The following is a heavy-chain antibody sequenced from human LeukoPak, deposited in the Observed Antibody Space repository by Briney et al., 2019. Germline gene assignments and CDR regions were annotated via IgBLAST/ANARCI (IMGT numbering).Heavy chain of an antibody. V-gene: IGHV3-53*01. CDR2: IYSGGST. CDR1: GFTVSSNY. J-gene: IGHJ4*02. CDR3: ARITAMNYFDY. D-gene: IGHD5-18*01. Sequence: GGSLRLSCAASGFTVSSNYMSWVRQAPGKGLEWVSVIYSGGSTYYADSVKGRFTISRDNSKNTLYLQMNSLGAEDTAVYYCARITAMNYFDYWGQGTLVTVSS.